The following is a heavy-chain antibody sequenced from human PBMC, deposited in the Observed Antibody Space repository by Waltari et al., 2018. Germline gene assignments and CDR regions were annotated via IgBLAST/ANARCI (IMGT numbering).Heavy chain of an antibody. CDR1: GGSFSGYY. D-gene: IGHD3-3*01. CDR3: ARGPRITIFGVVIRRLDRFDY. V-gene: IGHV4-34*01. Sequence: QVQLQQWGAGLLKPSETLSLTCAVYGGSFSGYYWSWIRQPPGKGLEWIGEINHSGSTNYTPSLKRRVTISVDTSKNQFSLKLSSVTAADTAVYYCARGPRITIFGVVIRRLDRFDYWGQGTLVTVSS. J-gene: IGHJ4*02. CDR2: INHSGST.